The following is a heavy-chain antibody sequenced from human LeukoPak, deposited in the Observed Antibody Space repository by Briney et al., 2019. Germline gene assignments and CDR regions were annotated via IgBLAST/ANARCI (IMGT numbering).Heavy chain of an antibody. CDR3: AREIGYGIYFDY. Sequence: PGGSLRLSCAASGFTFSDYYMSWLRQAPGRGLEWVSYISSSSSYTNYADSVKGRFTISRDNAKNSLYLQMNSLRAEDTAVYYCAREIGYGIYFDYWGQGTLVTVSS. V-gene: IGHV3-11*06. J-gene: IGHJ4*02. D-gene: IGHD5-12*01. CDR2: ISSSSSYT. CDR1: GFTFSDYY.